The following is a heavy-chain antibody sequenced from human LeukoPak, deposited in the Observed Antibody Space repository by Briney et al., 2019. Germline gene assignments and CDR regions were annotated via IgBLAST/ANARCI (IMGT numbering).Heavy chain of an antibody. J-gene: IGHJ4*02. CDR2: IYSGGST. CDR1: GFTVSSNY. V-gene: IGHV3-66*04. CDR3: ARHSGSYAYYFDY. D-gene: IGHD1-26*01. Sequence: GGSLRLSCAASGFTVSSNYMSWVRQAPGKGLEWVSVIYSGGSTYYADSVEGRFTISRDNSKNTLYLQMNSLRAEDTAVYYCARHSGSYAYYFDYWGQGTLVTVSS.